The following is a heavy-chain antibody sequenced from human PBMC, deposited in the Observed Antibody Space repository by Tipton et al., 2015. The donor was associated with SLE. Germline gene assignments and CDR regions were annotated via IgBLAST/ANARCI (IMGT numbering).Heavy chain of an antibody. J-gene: IGHJ4*02. CDR1: GFTLSTSA. V-gene: IGHV3-33*01. Sequence: RSLRLSCAASGFTLSTSAMHWVRQAPGKGLEWVAVIWYDGSNKFYADSVKGRFTISRDNSKNTVSLQMNSLRVEDTAVYFCARGRGGEFLDYWGQGTLVTVSS. CDR3: ARGRGGEFLDY. D-gene: IGHD3-16*01. CDR2: IWYDGSNK.